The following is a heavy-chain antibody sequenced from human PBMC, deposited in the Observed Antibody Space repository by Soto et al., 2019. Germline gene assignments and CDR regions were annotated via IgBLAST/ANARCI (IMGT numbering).Heavy chain of an antibody. CDR1: GFTFSSYA. CDR3: AKDFPHSGSYYGPVPFDY. J-gene: IGHJ4*02. V-gene: IGHV3-23*01. Sequence: GGSLRLSCAASGFTFSSYAMSWVRQAPGKGLEWVSAISGSGGSTYYADSVKGRFTISRDNSKNTLYLQMNSLRAEDTAVYYCAKDFPHSGSYYGPVPFDYWGQGTLVTVSS. CDR2: ISGSGGST. D-gene: IGHD1-26*01.